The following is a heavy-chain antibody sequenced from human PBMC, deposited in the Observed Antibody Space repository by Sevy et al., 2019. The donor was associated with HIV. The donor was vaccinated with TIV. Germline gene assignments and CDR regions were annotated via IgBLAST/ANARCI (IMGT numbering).Heavy chain of an antibody. J-gene: IGHJ4*02. V-gene: IGHV3-53*01. CDR1: GFTVSSNY. CDR2: IYSGGST. Sequence: GGSLRLSCAASGFTVSSNYMSWVRQAPGEGLEWVSVIYSGGSTYYADSVKGRFTISRDNSKNTLYLQMNSLRAEDTAVYYCAMAADTAMVYFDYWGQGTLVTVSS. D-gene: IGHD5-18*01. CDR3: AMAADTAMVYFDY.